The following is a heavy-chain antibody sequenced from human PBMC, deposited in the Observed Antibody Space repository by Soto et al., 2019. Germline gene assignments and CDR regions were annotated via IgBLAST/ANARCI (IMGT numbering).Heavy chain of an antibody. CDR3: ARDYSPVAGRGGLYYYYYCGMDV. CDR2: ISSSGSTI. CDR1: GFTFSDYY. V-gene: IGHV3-11*01. J-gene: IGHJ6*02. D-gene: IGHD6-19*01. Sequence: GSLRLSCAASGFTFSDYYMSWIRQAPGKGLEWVSYISSSGSTIYYADSVKGRFTISRDNAKNSLYLQMNSLRAEDTAVYYCARDYSPVAGRGGLYYYYYCGMDVWGQGTTVTVS.